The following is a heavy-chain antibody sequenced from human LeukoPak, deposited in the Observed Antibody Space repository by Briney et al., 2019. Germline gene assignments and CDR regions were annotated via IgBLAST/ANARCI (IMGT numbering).Heavy chain of an antibody. Sequence: MGWINPNSGDTNSAQNFQGRVTMTRDTSISTAYMELSRLRSDDTAVHYCARYCSGGSCYDYWGQGTLVTVSS. J-gene: IGHJ4*02. V-gene: IGHV1-2*02. D-gene: IGHD2-15*01. CDR3: ARYCSGGSCYDY. CDR2: INPNSGDT.